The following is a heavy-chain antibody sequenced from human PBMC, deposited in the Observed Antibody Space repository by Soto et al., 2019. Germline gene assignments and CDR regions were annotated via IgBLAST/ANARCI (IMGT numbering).Heavy chain of an antibody. V-gene: IGHV1-69*13. D-gene: IGHD2-15*01. CDR1: GGTFSSYA. Sequence: SVKVSCKASGGTFSSYAISWVRQAPGQGLEWMGGIIPIFGTANYAQKFQGRVTITADESTSTAYMELSSLRSEDTAVYYCAREPIGYCSCGRCYTPYYFDYRGQGTLVTVS. CDR3: AREPIGYCSCGRCYTPYYFDY. CDR2: IIPIFGTA. J-gene: IGHJ4*02.